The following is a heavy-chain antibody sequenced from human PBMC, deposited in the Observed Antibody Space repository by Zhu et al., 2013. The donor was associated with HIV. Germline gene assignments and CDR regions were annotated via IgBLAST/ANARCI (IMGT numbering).Heavy chain of an antibody. CDR1: GGSISSSNW. V-gene: IGHV4-4*02. D-gene: IGHD2-2*01. Sequence: QVQLQESGPGLVKPSGTLSLTCAVSGGSISSSNWWSWVRQPPGKGLEWIGEIYHSGSTNYNPSLKSRVTISVDKSKNQFSLKLSSVTAADTAVYYCARPRRYCSSTSCYGWFDPWGQGTLVTVSS. CDR2: IYHSGST. CDR3: ARPRRYCSSTSCYGWFDP. J-gene: IGHJ5*02.